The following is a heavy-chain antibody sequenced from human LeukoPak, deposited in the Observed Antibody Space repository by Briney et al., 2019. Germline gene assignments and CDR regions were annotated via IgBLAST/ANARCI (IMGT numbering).Heavy chain of an antibody. D-gene: IGHD3/OR15-3a*01. V-gene: IGHV4-39*01. CDR3: ARQTGSGLFILP. CDR2: IYYSGNT. CDR1: GVSISSSNSY. J-gene: IGHJ4*02. Sequence: SETLSLTCTVSGVSISSSNSYWGWIRQPPGKGLEWIGSIYYSGNTYYNASLKSQVSISIDTSKNQFSLKLTSVTAAGTAVYYCARQTGSGLFILPGGQGTLVTVSS.